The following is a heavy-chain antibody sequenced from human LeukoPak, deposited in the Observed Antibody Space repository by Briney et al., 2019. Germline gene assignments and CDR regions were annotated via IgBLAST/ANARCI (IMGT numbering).Heavy chain of an antibody. J-gene: IGHJ3*02. CDR2: IWYDGSNK. Sequence: GRSLRLSCAASGFTFSSYGMHWVRQAPGKGLEWVAVIWYDGSNKYYADSAKGRFTISRDNSKNTLYLQMNSLRAEDTAVYYCAKGVAISTYLLYAFDIWGQGTMVTVSS. D-gene: IGHD2/OR15-2a*01. V-gene: IGHV3-33*06. CDR1: GFTFSSYG. CDR3: AKGVAISTYLLYAFDI.